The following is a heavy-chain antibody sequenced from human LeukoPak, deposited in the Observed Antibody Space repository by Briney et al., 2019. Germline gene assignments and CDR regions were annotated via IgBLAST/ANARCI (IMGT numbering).Heavy chain of an antibody. CDR3: AKAAWGASGSYFFDH. V-gene: IGHV3-23*01. Sequence: GRSLRLSCAASGFTFSSYAMTWVCQAPGKGLEWVSGISDSGYNTYYADSVKGRFTISRDNPKNTLYLQMNSLRAEDTAVYYCAKAAWGASGSYFFDHWGQGTLVTVSS. J-gene: IGHJ4*02. D-gene: IGHD1-26*01. CDR1: GFTFSSYA. CDR2: ISDSGYNT.